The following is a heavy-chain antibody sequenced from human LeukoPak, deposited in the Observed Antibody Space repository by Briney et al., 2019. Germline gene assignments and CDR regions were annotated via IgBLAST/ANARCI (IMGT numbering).Heavy chain of an antibody. J-gene: IGHJ3*02. CDR1: AGSMRSHY. CDR3: ARLLDNDSSGDPDTFDM. CDR2: IYYSGTT. Sequence: SETLSLTCTVSAGSMRSHYWSWIRQPPGKGLEWMGFIYYSGTTRYKPSLQSRVTISADASKNQFSLKLTSVTAADTAVYYCARLLDNDSSGDPDTFDMWGQGTMVTVSS. V-gene: IGHV4-59*11. D-gene: IGHD3-22*01.